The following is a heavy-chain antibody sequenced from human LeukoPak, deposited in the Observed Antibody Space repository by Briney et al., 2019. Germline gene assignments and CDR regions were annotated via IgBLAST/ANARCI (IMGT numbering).Heavy chain of an antibody. Sequence: SETLSLTCTVSGGPISSGSYYWSWIRQPAGKGLEWVGRTYTSGSTIYNPSLGSRVTISLDTSKNQFSLKLSSVTAADTAVYYCARDSSLSGWFVPWGQGTLVTVSS. J-gene: IGHJ5*02. V-gene: IGHV4-61*02. D-gene: IGHD3-10*01. CDR1: GGPISSGSYY. CDR3: ARDSSLSGWFVP. CDR2: TYTSGST.